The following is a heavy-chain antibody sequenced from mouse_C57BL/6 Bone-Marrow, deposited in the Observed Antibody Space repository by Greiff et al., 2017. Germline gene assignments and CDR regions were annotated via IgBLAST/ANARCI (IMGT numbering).Heavy chain of an antibody. Sequence: QVQLLQSGADLAKPGASVKLSCKASGYTFTSYWMHWVQQRPGQGLEWIGYINPSSGNTKYHQKFKDKATLTGDESSSTAYMQLSSLTYEDTAVYYCARAVMLRWFAYGGQGTLVTVSA. J-gene: IGHJ3*01. CDR3: ARAVMLRWFAY. CDR2: INPSSGNT. V-gene: IGHV1-7*01. D-gene: IGHD2-13*01. CDR1: GYTFTSYW.